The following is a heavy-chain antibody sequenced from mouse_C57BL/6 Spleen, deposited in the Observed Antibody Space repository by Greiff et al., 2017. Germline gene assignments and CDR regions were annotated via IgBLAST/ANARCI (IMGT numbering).Heavy chain of an antibody. Sequence: EVQLQQSGPELVKPGASVKISCKASGYTFTDYYMNWVKQSPGKSLEWIGDINPNNGGTSYNQKFKGKATLTVDKSSSTAYMELRSLTSEDSAVYYCARGEDGYYVFDYWGQGTTLTVSS. D-gene: IGHD2-3*01. CDR2: INPNNGGT. J-gene: IGHJ2*01. CDR1: GYTFTDYY. CDR3: ARGEDGYYVFDY. V-gene: IGHV1-26*01.